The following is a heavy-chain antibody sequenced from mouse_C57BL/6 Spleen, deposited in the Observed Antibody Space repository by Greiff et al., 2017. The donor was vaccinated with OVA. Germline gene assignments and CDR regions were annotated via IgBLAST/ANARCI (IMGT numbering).Heavy chain of an antibody. CDR2: ISYDGSN. CDR3: ARGDWALYFDY. Sequence: EVQLVESGPGLVKPSQSLSLTCSVTGYSITSGYYWNWIRQFPGNKLEWMGYISYDGSNNYNPSLKNRISITRDTSKNQFFLKLNSVTTEDTATYYCARGDWALYFDYWGQGTTLTVSS. D-gene: IGHD4-1*01. J-gene: IGHJ2*01. V-gene: IGHV3-6*01. CDR1: GYSITSGYY.